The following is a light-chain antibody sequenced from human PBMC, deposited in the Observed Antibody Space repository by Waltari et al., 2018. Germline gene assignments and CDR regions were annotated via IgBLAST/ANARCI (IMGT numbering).Light chain of an antibody. CDR2: DTS. J-gene: IGLJ3*02. CDR3: LLLYCVDWV. V-gene: IGLV7-46*01. CDR1: TGAVTSRNY. Sequence: QAVVTQEPSLTVSPGGTVTLTCGSSTGAVTSRNYHYWFQQKPGQAPKTLVYDTSNKHSCIPARFSGSLLWVKAALTLSGVHPEDESDYYGLLLYCVDWVFVGGTKFTVL.